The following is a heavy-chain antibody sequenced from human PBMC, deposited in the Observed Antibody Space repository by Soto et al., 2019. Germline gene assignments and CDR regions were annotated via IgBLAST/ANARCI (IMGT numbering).Heavy chain of an antibody. J-gene: IGHJ3*02. CDR3: AKDRGTGDYGVNAVDI. D-gene: IGHD7-27*01. Sequence: VQLVESGGGVVQPGGSLRLSCAASGFTFSIFAMSWVRQAPGKGLEWVSTISGRGGNTYYADSVKGRFTISRDNSKNTLNLQMNGLRGEDTAVYYCAKDRGTGDYGVNAVDIWGQGTMVTVSS. CDR2: ISGRGGNT. CDR1: GFTFSIFA. V-gene: IGHV3-23*04.